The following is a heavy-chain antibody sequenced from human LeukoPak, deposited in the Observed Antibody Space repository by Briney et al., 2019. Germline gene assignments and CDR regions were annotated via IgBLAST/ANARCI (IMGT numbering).Heavy chain of an antibody. Sequence: ASAKVSCKASGYTFTGYYMHWVRQAPGQGLEWMGWINPNSGGTNYAQKFQGRVTMTRDTSISTAYMELSRLRSDDTAVYYCARDASSGWYWDYWGQGTLVTVSS. CDR3: ARDASSGWYWDY. D-gene: IGHD6-19*01. CDR2: INPNSGGT. CDR1: GYTFTGYY. V-gene: IGHV1-2*02. J-gene: IGHJ4*02.